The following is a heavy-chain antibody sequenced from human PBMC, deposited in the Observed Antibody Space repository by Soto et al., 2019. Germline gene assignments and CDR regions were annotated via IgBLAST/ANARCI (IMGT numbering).Heavy chain of an antibody. Sequence: QVQLVESGGGVVQPGRSLRLSCAASGFTFSSYAMHWVRQAPGKGLEWVAVISYDGSNKFYADSVKGRFTISRDKSKNSLDLKMKSLRAEDTAVYYCARDPDIVVVRGYYFDYWGQGTLVTVSS. CDR3: ARDPDIVVVRGYYFDY. J-gene: IGHJ4*02. CDR1: GFTFSSYA. CDR2: ISYDGSNK. V-gene: IGHV3-30-3*01. D-gene: IGHD2-2*01.